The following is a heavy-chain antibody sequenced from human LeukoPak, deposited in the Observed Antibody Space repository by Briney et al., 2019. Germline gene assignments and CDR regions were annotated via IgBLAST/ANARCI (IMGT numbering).Heavy chain of an antibody. J-gene: IGHJ4*02. CDR3: AREPESGAPDY. D-gene: IGHD3-10*01. CDR1: GGTFSSYA. Sequence: SVKVSCKASGGTFSSYAISWVRQAPGQGLEWMGRIIPIFGIANYAQKFQGRVTITADKSTSTAYMELSSLRSEDTAVYYCAREPESGAPDYWGQGTLVTVPS. CDR2: IIPIFGIA. V-gene: IGHV1-69*04.